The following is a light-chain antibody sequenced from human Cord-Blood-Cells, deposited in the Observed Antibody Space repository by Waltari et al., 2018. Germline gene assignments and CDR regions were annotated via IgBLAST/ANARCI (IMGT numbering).Light chain of an antibody. Sequence: DIQMTQSPSSLSASVGDRVTRTCRASQSISSYLNWYQQKPGKAPKLLIYAASSLQSVVPSRFSGSGSGTDFTLTISSLQPEDFATYYCQQSYSTPYTFGQGTKLEIK. V-gene: IGKV1-39*01. J-gene: IGKJ2*01. CDR2: AAS. CDR3: QQSYSTPYT. CDR1: QSISSY.